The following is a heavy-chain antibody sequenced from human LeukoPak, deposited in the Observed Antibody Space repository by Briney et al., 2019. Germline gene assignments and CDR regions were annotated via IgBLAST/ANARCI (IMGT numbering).Heavy chain of an antibody. J-gene: IGHJ4*02. CDR3: ASINMDTAMVSPSDY. CDR1: GGSFSGYY. V-gene: IGHV4-34*01. D-gene: IGHD5-18*01. CDR2: INHSGST. Sequence: SETLSLTCAVYGGSFSGYYWSWIRQPPGKGLEWIGEINHSGSTNYNPSLKSRVTISVDTSKNQFSLKLSSVTAADTAVYYCASINMDTAMVSPSDYWGQGTLVTVSS.